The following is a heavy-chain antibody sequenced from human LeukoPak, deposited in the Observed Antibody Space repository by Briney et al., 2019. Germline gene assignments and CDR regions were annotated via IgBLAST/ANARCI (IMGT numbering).Heavy chain of an antibody. CDR2: VHISEGT. Sequence: PSETPSLTCTVSGGSMNNHHWSWIRQPAGKGLEWIGQVHISEGTNYSPPLKSRVTMSIHTPESQLSLTMRSVTAADTAVYYYARRDSCSGWSFDHWGQGILVTVSS. CDR1: GGSMNNHH. D-gene: IGHD6-19*01. CDR3: ARRDSCSGWSFDH. V-gene: IGHV4-4*07. J-gene: IGHJ4*02.